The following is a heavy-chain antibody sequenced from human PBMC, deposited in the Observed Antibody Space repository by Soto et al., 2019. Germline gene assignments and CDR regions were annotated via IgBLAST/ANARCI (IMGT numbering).Heavy chain of an antibody. Sequence: QLQLQESGSGLVKPSQTLSLTCAVSGGSISSGGYSWSWIRQPPGKGLEWIGYIYHSWSTYYNPALKTRVTISVARSKNQFSLKLSSVTAADTAVYYCARAGGLGAVAVDYWGQGTLVTVSS. CDR3: ARAGGLGAVAVDY. J-gene: IGHJ4*02. CDR2: IYHSWST. D-gene: IGHD6-19*01. CDR1: GGSISSGGYS. V-gene: IGHV4-30-2*01.